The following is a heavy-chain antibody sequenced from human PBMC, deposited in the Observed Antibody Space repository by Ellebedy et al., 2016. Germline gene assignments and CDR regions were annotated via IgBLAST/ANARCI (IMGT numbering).Heavy chain of an antibody. J-gene: IGHJ3*02. D-gene: IGHD4-17*01. Sequence: SETLSLXXTVSGGSISSSSYYWGWIRQPPGKGLEWIGSIYYSGSTYYNPSLKSRVTISVDTSKNQFSLKLSSVTAADTAVYYCARDRGYGDYARSCAFDIWGQGTMVTVSS. V-gene: IGHV4-39*07. CDR3: ARDRGYGDYARSCAFDI. CDR1: GGSISSSSYY. CDR2: IYYSGST.